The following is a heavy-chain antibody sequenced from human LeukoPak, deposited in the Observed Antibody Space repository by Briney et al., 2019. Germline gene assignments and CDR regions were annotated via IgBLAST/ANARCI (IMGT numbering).Heavy chain of an antibody. Sequence: SETLSLTCTVSGGSISSSSYYWSWIRQPAGKGLEWIGRIYTSGSTNYNPPLKSRVTISVDKSKNQFSLKLSSVTAADTAVYYCARALVGALDYWGQGTLVTVSS. D-gene: IGHD1-26*01. V-gene: IGHV4-61*02. J-gene: IGHJ4*02. CDR1: GGSISSSSYY. CDR2: IYTSGST. CDR3: ARALVGALDY.